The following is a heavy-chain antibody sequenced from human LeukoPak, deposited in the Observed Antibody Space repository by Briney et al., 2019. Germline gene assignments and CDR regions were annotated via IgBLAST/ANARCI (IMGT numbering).Heavy chain of an antibody. CDR1: GYTFTGYY. Sequence: ASVKVSCKASGYTFTGYYMHWVRQAPGQGLEWMGWVNPNSGNTGYAQKFQGRVTITRNTSISTAYMELSSLRSEDTAVYYCARGYYDSSGYYYFDYWGQGTLVTVSS. J-gene: IGHJ4*02. D-gene: IGHD3-22*01. CDR3: ARGYYDSSGYYYFDY. CDR2: VNPNSGNT. V-gene: IGHV1-8*03.